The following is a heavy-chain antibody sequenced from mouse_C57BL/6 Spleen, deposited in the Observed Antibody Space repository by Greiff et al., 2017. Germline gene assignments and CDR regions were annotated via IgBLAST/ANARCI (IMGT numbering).Heavy chain of an antibody. Sequence: EVQLQQSGAELVRPGASVKLSCTASGFNIKDYYMHWVKQRPEQGLEWIGRIDPEAGDTEYAPKFQGKATMTADTSSNTAYLQLSSLTSEDTAVYYGSIYYGYDRGFAYWGQGTLVTVSA. V-gene: IGHV14-1*01. CDR3: SIYYGYDRGFAY. CDR1: GFNIKDYY. D-gene: IGHD2-2*01. J-gene: IGHJ3*01. CDR2: IDPEAGDT.